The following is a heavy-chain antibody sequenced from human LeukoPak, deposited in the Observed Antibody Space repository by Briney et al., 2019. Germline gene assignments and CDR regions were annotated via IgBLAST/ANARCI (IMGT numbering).Heavy chain of an antibody. J-gene: IGHJ4*02. CDR3: ARVRGYSYGYTDY. Sequence: SETLSLTCAVYGGSFSGYYWSWIRQPPGKGLEWIGEINHSGSTNYNPSLKSRVTISVDTSKNQFSLKLSSVSAADTAVYYCARVRGYSYGYTDYWGQGTLVTVSS. CDR1: GGSFSGYY. CDR2: INHSGST. D-gene: IGHD5-18*01. V-gene: IGHV4-34*01.